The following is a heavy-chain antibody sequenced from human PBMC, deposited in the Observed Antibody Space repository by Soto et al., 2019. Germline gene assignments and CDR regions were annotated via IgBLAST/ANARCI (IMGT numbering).Heavy chain of an antibody. CDR2: VSWTNISF. Sequence: SLRLSCAASGFTFGDYAMHWVRQVPGRGLEWVSGVSWTNISFGYADSVKGRFTISRDNARNSLYLQMNSLRREDTAVYYCLARYWFDPWGQGTLVTVSS. CDR3: LARYWFDP. D-gene: IGHD2-21*01. V-gene: IGHV3-9*01. CDR1: GFTFGDYA. J-gene: IGHJ5*02.